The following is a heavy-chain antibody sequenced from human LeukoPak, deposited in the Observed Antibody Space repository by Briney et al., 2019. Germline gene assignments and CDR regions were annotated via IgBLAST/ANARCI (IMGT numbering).Heavy chain of an antibody. V-gene: IGHV3-30*02. CDR2: IRYDGSNK. Sequence: GGSLRLSCAASGFTFSSYGMHWVRQAPGKGLEWVAFIRYDGSNKYYADSVKGRFTISRDNSKSTLYLQMNSLRAEDTAVYYCAKDRGPSGYDHFDYWGQGTLVTVSS. CDR3: AKDRGPSGYDHFDY. J-gene: IGHJ4*02. CDR1: GFTFSSYG. D-gene: IGHD5-12*01.